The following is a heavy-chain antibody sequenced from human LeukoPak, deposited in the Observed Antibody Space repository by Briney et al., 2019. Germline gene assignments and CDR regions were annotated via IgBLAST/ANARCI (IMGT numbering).Heavy chain of an antibody. J-gene: IGHJ1*01. CDR1: GFTFSSYE. CDR3: AKESGSRSYGAYFPH. D-gene: IGHD6-13*01. V-gene: IGHV3-48*03. CDR2: ISSRGSTI. Sequence: GGSLRLSCAASGFTFSSYEMNWVRQAPGKGLEWVSYISSRGSTIYYADSVKGRFTISRDNSKSTLYLQMNSLRAEDTAVYYCAKESGSRSYGAYFPHWGQGTLVTVSS.